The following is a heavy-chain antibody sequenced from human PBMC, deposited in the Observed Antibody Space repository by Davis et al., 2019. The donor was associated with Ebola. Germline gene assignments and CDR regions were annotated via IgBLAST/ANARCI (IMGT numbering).Heavy chain of an antibody. CDR2: ISGSGGST. Sequence: GESLKISCAASGLTFSDYAMSWVRQAPGKGLEWVSVISGSGGSTYYADSVKGRFTISRDTSKNTLYLQMSSLRGEDTAVYYCARESGVFDYWGQGTLVTVSS. D-gene: IGHD3-10*01. V-gene: IGHV3-23*01. CDR3: ARESGVFDY. J-gene: IGHJ4*02. CDR1: GLTFSDYA.